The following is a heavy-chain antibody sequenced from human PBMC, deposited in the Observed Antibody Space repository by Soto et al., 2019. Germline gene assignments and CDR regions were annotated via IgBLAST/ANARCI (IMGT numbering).Heavy chain of an antibody. V-gene: IGHV4-30-4*01. J-gene: IGHJ4*02. CDR1: GGSISSGDYY. CDR2: IYYSGST. D-gene: IGHD3-10*01. CDR3: ARFVITMVRGVDY. Sequence: SETLSLTCTVSGGSISSGDYYWSWIRQPPGKGLEWIGYIYYSGSTYYNPSLKSRVTISVDTSKNQFSLKLSSVTAADTAVYYCARFVITMVRGVDYWGQGTLVTVSS.